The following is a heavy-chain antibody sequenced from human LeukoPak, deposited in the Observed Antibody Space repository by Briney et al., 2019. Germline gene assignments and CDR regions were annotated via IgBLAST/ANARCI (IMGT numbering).Heavy chain of an antibody. CDR3: ARRRATVDYSMDV. D-gene: IGHD1-26*01. J-gene: IGHJ6*03. CDR1: GLTSSGFP. V-gene: IGHV3-23*01. Sequence: PGGSLRLSCAASGLTSSGFPMSWVRQAPGKGLEWVSAIRTDSTFYVDSVKGRFTISRDKSKNTVYLQMNSLRAEDTAIYYCARRRATVDYSMDVWGKGTTVSVSS. CDR2: IRTDST.